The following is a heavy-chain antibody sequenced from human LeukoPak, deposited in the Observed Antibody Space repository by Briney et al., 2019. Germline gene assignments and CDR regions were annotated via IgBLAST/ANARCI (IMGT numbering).Heavy chain of an antibody. V-gene: IGHV1-2*02. D-gene: IGHD1-26*01. CDR3: ARDEGWELHRSSDY. Sequence: GASVKVSCKASGYTFTGYYMHWVRQAPGQGLEWMGWINPNSGGTNYAQKFQGRVTMTRDTSISTAYMKLSRLRSDDTAVYYCARDEGWELHRSSDYWGQGTLVTVSS. CDR1: GYTFTGYY. J-gene: IGHJ4*02. CDR2: INPNSGGT.